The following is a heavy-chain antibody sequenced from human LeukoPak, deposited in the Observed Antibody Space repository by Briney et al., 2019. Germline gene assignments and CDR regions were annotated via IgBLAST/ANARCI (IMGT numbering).Heavy chain of an antibody. Sequence: SETLSLTCAVSGYSISTGYYWGWIRQPPGKGLEWIGNIYHSGNTYYDPSLKSRVTISVDTSKNQFSLKLRSVTAADTAVYYCARERSSDRCGDYWGQGTQVTVSS. D-gene: IGHD6-19*01. CDR3: ARERSSDRCGDY. V-gene: IGHV4-38-2*01. CDR2: IYHSGNT. J-gene: IGHJ4*02. CDR1: GYSISTGYY.